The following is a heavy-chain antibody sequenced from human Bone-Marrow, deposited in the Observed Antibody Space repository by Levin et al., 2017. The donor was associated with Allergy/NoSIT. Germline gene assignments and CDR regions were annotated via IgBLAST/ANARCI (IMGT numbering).Heavy chain of an antibody. CDR1: GGSFITYY. J-gene: IGHJ2*01. CDR2: AYYSGTT. Sequence: SETLSLTCTVSGGSFITYYWSWIRQPPGKGLEWIAYAYYSGTTTYNPSLESRVSISLDTSKNLFSLKLDSVTAADTAVYFCARSSRSYYDTSGHYWYFDLWGRGTLATVSS. D-gene: IGHD3-22*01. CDR3: ARSSRSYYDTSGHYWYFDL. V-gene: IGHV4-59*01.